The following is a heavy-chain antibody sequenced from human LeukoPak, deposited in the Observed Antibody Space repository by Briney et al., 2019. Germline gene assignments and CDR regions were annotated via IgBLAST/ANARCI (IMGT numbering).Heavy chain of an antibody. CDR3: AKLVTGRPSGYMDV. CDR1: GFTFSSYA. V-gene: IGHV3-23*01. CDR2: ISGNGGST. J-gene: IGHJ6*03. Sequence: GGSLRLSCAASGFTFSSYAMSWVRQAPGKGLEWVSGISGNGGSTSYADSVKGRFTISRDNSKNTLYVQMNSLRAGDTAVYYCAKLVTGRPSGYMDVWGKGTTVTVSS. D-gene: IGHD6-6*01.